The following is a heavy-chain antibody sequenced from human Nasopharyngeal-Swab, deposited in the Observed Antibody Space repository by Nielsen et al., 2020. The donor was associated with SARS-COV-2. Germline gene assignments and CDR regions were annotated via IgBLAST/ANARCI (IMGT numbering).Heavy chain of an antibody. V-gene: IGHV2-70*11. CDR2: TDWDGDR. Sequence: SGSTLVKPTETLTLTCTFSGFSLYTRGRCVSWIRQPPGKAPEWLARTDWDGDRYYNPSLKTRLTISRDIAKSQVVLTMTNMAPMDTATYYCTREQPSGDYDYYGMDVWGRGTTVTVSS. CDR1: GFSLYTRGRC. J-gene: IGHJ6*02. CDR3: TREQPSGDYDYYGMDV. D-gene: IGHD1-1*01.